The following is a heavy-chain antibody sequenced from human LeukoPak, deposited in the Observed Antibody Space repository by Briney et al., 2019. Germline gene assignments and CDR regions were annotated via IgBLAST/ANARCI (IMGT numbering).Heavy chain of an antibody. D-gene: IGHD3-22*01. J-gene: IGHJ6*03. V-gene: IGHV4-59*01. Sequence: SETLSLTCTVSGGSISTYYWSWIRQPPGKGLEWIGYIYHSGSTKYNPSLKSRVTISVDTSKNQFSLKLSSVTAADTAVYYCARVTYDSSGYYHTYYYYVDVWGNGTTVTVSS. CDR2: IYHSGST. CDR1: GGSISTYY. CDR3: ARVTYDSSGYYHTYYYYVDV.